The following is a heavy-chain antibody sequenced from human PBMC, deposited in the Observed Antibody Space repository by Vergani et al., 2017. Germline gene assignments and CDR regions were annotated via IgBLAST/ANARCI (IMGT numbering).Heavy chain of an antibody. D-gene: IGHD3-3*01. CDR2: ISWNSCSI. CDR1: GFTFDDYS. Sequence: EVQLVESGGGLVQPGRSLRLSCAASGFTFDDYSMHWVRQAPGKGLEWVSGISWNSCSIDYADSVKGRFTISRDNAKNSLYLQMNSLRAEDTALYYCAKEGVGKDAFDIWVQGTMVTVSS. J-gene: IGHJ3*02. V-gene: IGHV3-9*01. CDR3: AKEGVGKDAFDI.